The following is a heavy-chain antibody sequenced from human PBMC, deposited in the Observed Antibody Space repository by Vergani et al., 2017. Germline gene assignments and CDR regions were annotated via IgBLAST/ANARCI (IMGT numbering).Heavy chain of an antibody. V-gene: IGHV3-66*02. CDR1: GFRVTTYY. CDR3: TRIECGGTTCYGHYFDL. Sequence: VELLESGGGLAQPGGSLRVSCLASGFRVTTYYMSWVRQAPGKGLEWVSVIKSDGRTSYAESVRGRFTISRDTSRNAVYLQMNILRVEDTGVYYCTRIECGGTTCYGHYFDLWGHGILVTVSS. D-gene: IGHD2-21*01. J-gene: IGHJ4*01. CDR2: IKSDGRT.